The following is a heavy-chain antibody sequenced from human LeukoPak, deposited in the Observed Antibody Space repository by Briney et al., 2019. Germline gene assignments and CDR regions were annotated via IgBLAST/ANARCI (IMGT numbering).Heavy chain of an antibody. Sequence: PGGSLRLSCAASGFTFSSYEMNWVRQAPGKGLEWVSYISSSGSTIYYADSVKGRFTISRDNAKNSLYLQMNSLRAEETAVYYCAKDSWTDYYGSGSPSDGMDVWGQGTTVTVSS. CDR1: GFTFSSYE. CDR3: AKDSWTDYYGSGSPSDGMDV. J-gene: IGHJ6*02. V-gene: IGHV3-48*03. D-gene: IGHD3-10*01. CDR2: ISSSGSTI.